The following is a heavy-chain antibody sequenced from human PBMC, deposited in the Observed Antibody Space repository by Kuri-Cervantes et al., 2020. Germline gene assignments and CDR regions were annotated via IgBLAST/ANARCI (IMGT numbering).Heavy chain of an antibody. CDR2: IYTCGST. CDR1: GFTVSSNY. J-gene: IGHJ2*01. CDR3: AREIPRYFDL. Sequence: GGSLRLSCAASGFTVSSNYMSWVRQAPGKGLEWVSVIYTCGSTYYADSVKGRFTISRDNSKNTLYLQMNSLRAEDTAVYYWAREIPRYFDLWGRGTLVTVSS. V-gene: IGHV3-53*01. D-gene: IGHD2-21*01.